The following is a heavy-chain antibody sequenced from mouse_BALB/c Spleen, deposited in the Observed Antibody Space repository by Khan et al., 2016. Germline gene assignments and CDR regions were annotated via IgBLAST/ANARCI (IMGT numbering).Heavy chain of an antibody. CDR2: IRNKANGYTT. CDR3: ARDRPTSPAYWYVDV. D-gene: IGHD1-1*01. CDR1: GFTFTDYY. V-gene: IGHV7-3*02. J-gene: IGHJ1*01. Sequence: EVELVESGGGLVQPGGSLRLSCATSGFTFTDYYMSWVRQPPGKALEWLGFIRNKANGYTTEYSASVKGRFTISRDNSQSILYLQMNTLRAEDSATYYCARDRPTSPAYWYVDVWGAGTTFTASS.